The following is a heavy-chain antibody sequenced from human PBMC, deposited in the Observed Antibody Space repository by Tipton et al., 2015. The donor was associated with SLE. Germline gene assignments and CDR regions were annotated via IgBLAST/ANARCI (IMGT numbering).Heavy chain of an antibody. CDR3: ASWGLERLRQAFDI. J-gene: IGHJ3*02. Sequence: SLRLSCAASGFTFSSYWMHWVRQAPGKGLVWVSRINSDGRSTSYADSVKGRFTISRDNAKNTLYLQMNSLRAEDTAVYYCASWGLERLRQAFDIWGQGTMVTVAS. V-gene: IGHV3-74*01. CDR1: GFTFSSYW. D-gene: IGHD1-1*01. CDR2: INSDGRST.